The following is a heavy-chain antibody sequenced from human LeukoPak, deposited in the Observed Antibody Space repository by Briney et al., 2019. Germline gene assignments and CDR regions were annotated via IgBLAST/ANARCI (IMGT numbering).Heavy chain of an antibody. Sequence: SETLSLTCTVSGGSISNYYWSWLRQPPGKGLEWIAYIYYTGSTNYNPSLKSRVTISVDTSKNQFSLKLSSVAAADTAVYYCARLGVLAGKGYFDYWGPGTLVTVSS. CDR2: IYYTGST. J-gene: IGHJ4*02. V-gene: IGHV4-59*01. D-gene: IGHD6-19*01. CDR1: GGSISNYY. CDR3: ARLGVLAGKGYFDY.